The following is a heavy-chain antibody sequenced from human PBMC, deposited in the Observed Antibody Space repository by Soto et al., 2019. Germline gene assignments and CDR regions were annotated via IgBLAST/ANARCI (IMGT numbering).Heavy chain of an antibody. CDR2: INAYNGDT. CDR3: ARSNYGDYYPY. D-gene: IGHD4-17*01. V-gene: IGHV1-3*01. Sequence: QVQLVQSGAEVKKPGASVKVSCKTSGYSFTSYAMHWVRQAPGQSLEWMEWINAYNGDTKYSQKFQGRVTITSDTSASTAYMELRSLRSEDTAMYYCARSNYGDYYPYWGQGTLVTVSS. CDR1: GYSFTSYA. J-gene: IGHJ4*02.